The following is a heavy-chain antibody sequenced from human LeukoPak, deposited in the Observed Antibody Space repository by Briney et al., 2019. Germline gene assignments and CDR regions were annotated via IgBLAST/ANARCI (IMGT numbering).Heavy chain of an antibody. Sequence: PSETLSLTCAVSGYSISSGYYWGWIRPPPGKGLEWIGSIYHSGSTYYNPSLKSRVTISVDTSKNQFSLKLSSVTAADTAVYYCARPSLGYYFDAFDIWGQETMVTVSS. J-gene: IGHJ3*02. CDR3: ARPSLGYYFDAFDI. CDR1: GYSISSGYY. V-gene: IGHV4-38-2*01. CDR2: IYHSGST. D-gene: IGHD3-22*01.